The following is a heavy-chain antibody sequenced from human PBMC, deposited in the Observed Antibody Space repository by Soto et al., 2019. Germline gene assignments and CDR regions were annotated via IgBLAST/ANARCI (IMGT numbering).Heavy chain of an antibody. Sequence: GESLKISCKGSGYSFTSYWIGWVRQMPGKGLEWMGIIYPGDSDTRYSPSFQGQVTISADKSISTAYLQWSSLKASDTAMYYCARLLRDESSSWYAYYYYYGMDVWGQGTTVTVSS. D-gene: IGHD6-13*01. CDR1: GYSFTSYW. V-gene: IGHV5-51*01. J-gene: IGHJ6*02. CDR3: ARLLRDESSSWYAYYYYYGMDV. CDR2: IYPGDSDT.